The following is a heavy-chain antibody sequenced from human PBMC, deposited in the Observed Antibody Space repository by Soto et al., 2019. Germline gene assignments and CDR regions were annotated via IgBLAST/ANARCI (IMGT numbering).Heavy chain of an antibody. V-gene: IGHV3-30*18. D-gene: IGHD3-10*01. CDR3: AKLVSPVFDYYMDV. Sequence: GGSLRLSCAASGFTSSSYGMHWVRQAPGKGLEWVAVISYDGSNKYYADSVKGRFTISRDNSKNTLYLQMNSLRAEDTAVYYCAKLVSPVFDYYMDVWGKGTTVTVSS. CDR1: GFTSSSYG. J-gene: IGHJ6*03. CDR2: ISYDGSNK.